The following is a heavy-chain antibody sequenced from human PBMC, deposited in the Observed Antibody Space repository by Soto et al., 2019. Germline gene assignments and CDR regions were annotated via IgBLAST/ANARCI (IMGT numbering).Heavy chain of an antibody. Sequence: SETLSLTCTVSGGSISSSSHYWGWIRQPPGKGLEWIVSIYYSGSTYYNPSLQSRVTISVDTSKNQFSLKLSSVTAADTAVYYCARHVGGDYGDYMYYFDSWGQGTLGTVSS. V-gene: IGHV4-39*01. D-gene: IGHD4-17*01. CDR1: GGSISSSSHY. CDR3: ARHVGGDYGDYMYYFDS. J-gene: IGHJ4*02. CDR2: IYYSGST.